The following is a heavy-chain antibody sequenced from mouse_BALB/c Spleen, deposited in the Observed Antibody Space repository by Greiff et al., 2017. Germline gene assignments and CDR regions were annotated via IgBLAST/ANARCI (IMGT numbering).Heavy chain of an antibody. CDR2: ISSGSSTI. V-gene: IGHV5-17*02. Sequence: EVKLQESGGGLVQPGGSRKLSCAASGFTFSSFGMHWVRQAPEKGLEWVAYISSGSSTIYYADTVKGRFTISRDNPKNTLFLQMTSLRSEDTAMYYCARGGGDFDYWGQGTTLTVSS. CDR3: ARGGGDFDY. CDR1: GFTFSSFG. J-gene: IGHJ2*01.